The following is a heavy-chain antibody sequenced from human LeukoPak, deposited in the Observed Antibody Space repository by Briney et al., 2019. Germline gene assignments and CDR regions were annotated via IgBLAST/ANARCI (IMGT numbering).Heavy chain of an antibody. V-gene: IGHV1-24*01. CDR1: GYTLTELS. J-gene: IGHJ5*02. CDR3: ATEVYTAPRAWFDP. CDR2: FDPEDGET. Sequence: ASVKVSCKVSGYTLTELSMHWVRQAPGKGLEWMGGFDPEDGETIYAQKFQGRVTMTEDTSTDTAYMELSSLRSEDTAVYYCATEVYTAPRAWFDPWGQGTLVTVSS. D-gene: IGHD1-14*01.